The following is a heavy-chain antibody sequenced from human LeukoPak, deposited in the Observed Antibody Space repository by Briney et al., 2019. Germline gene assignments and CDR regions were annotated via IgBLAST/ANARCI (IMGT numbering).Heavy chain of an antibody. D-gene: IGHD4-17*01. CDR1: GFTFSSYA. V-gene: IGHV3-30*04. CDR2: ISYDGSNK. Sequence: SGGSLRLSCAASGFTFSSYAMSWVRQAPGKGLEWVAVISYDGSNKYYADSVKGRFTISRDNSKNTMYLQVNSLRAEDTAVYFCAREHYGDYYFDYWGQGTLVTVSS. CDR3: AREHYGDYYFDY. J-gene: IGHJ4*02.